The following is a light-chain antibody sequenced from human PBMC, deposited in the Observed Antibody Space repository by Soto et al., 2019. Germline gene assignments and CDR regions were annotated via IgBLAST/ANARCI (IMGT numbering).Light chain of an antibody. V-gene: IGKV3-20*01. CDR1: QSIRTNF. Sequence: RGDVALSRGESGTLSCRASQSIRTNFLAWYQQKPGQAPSLLIYGASNRATGIPARFSGSGSGADLPLTSSRRKPEDFVVYYCKLSDRLLGTFAEGTKVDI. CDR2: GAS. J-gene: IGKJ1*01. CDR3: KLSDRLLGT.